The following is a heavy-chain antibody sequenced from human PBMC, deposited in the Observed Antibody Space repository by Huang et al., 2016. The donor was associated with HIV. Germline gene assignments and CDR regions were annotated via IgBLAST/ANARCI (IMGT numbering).Heavy chain of an antibody. CDR3: ARGYNFWSGYYTDKYYMDV. CDR2: IHWNGESA. CDR1: GFTLDDYG. J-gene: IGHJ6*03. D-gene: IGHD3-3*01. Sequence: EVILVESGGGVVRPGGSLRLSCAISGFTLDDYGMSWVRQAPGKGLEWVSGIHWNGESASYADSVKGRFTVSKDNANNSLFLKMNSLRAEDTALYYCARGYNFWSGYYTDKYYMDVWGKGTTVVVSS. V-gene: IGHV3-20*04.